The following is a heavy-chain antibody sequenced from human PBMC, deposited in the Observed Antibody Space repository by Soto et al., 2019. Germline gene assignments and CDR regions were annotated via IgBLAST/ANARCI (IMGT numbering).Heavy chain of an antibody. V-gene: IGHV3-30*03. Sequence: GGSLRLSCAASGFTFSNFGMHWVRQAPDTGLDWVAAVTYDGTNKYYADSVKGRFTISKDNSKNTLYLQMNSLRVDDTAVYYCARDLPPPDYWGQGTLVTVSS. CDR1: GFTFSNFG. CDR2: VTYDGTNK. J-gene: IGHJ4*02. CDR3: ARDLPPPDY.